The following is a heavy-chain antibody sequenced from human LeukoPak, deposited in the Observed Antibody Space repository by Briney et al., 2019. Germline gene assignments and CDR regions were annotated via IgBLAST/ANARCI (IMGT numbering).Heavy chain of an antibody. CDR3: AVFGDASFDY. CDR2: ISYDGSNK. D-gene: IGHD2-21*01. Sequence: GRSLRLSCAAPGFTFSSYAMHWVRQAPGKGLEWVAVISYDGSNKYYADSVKGRFTISRDNSKNTLYLQMNSLRAEDTAVYYCAVFGDASFDYWGQGTLVTVSS. J-gene: IGHJ4*02. V-gene: IGHV3-30-3*01. CDR1: GFTFSSYA.